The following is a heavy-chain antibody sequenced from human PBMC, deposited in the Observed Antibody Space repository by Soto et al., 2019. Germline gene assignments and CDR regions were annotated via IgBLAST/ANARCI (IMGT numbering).Heavy chain of an antibody. CDR1: GGTFSSYT. D-gene: IGHD3-10*01. CDR2: IIPILGIA. J-gene: IGHJ4*02. Sequence: QVQLVQSGAEVKKPGSSVKVSCKASGGTFSSYTISWVRQAPGQGLEWMGRIIPILGIANYAQKFQGRVTSTADKSTSTAYMELSSLRSEDTAVYYCARASNYGSGSYLGYWGQGPLVTVSS. V-gene: IGHV1-69*02. CDR3: ARASNYGSGSYLGY.